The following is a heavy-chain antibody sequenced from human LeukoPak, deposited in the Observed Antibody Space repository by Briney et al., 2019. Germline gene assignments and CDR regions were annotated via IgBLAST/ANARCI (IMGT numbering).Heavy chain of an antibody. CDR2: INHSGST. D-gene: IGHD6-6*01. CDR3: ARGYTSSSEPFDY. Sequence: SETLSLTCTVSGGSISSYYWSWIRQPPGKGLEWIGEINHSGSTNYNPSLKSRVTISVDTSKNQFSLKLASVTAADTAVYYCARGYTSSSEPFDYCGQGTLVTVSS. CDR1: GGSISSYY. V-gene: IGHV4-34*01. J-gene: IGHJ4*02.